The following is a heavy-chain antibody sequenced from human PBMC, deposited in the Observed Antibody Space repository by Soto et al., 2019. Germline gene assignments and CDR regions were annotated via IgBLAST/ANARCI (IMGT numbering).Heavy chain of an antibody. D-gene: IGHD3-9*01. CDR2: LGGGGDT. J-gene: IGHJ4*02. V-gene: IGHV3-23*01. Sequence: PGGSLRLSSAASGFTFGTYTMNWVRQAPGKGLEWVSALGGGGDTHYAEPVKGRFTISRDYSKNILLLQMNSLRDEDSAIYYCTKDRHPDGIWTFDFWGQGTLVTVSS. CDR3: TKDRHPDGIWTFDF. CDR1: GFTFGTYT.